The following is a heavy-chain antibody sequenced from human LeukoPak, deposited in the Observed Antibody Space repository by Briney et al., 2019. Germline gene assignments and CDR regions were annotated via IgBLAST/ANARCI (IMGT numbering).Heavy chain of an antibody. CDR3: ARLRVTYYYGSGSYSPGDYFDY. V-gene: IGHV1-18*01. Sequence: GASVKVSCKASGYTFTSYGISWVRQAPGQGLVWMGWISAYNGNTNYAQKLQGRVTMTTDTSTSTAYMELRSLRSDDTAVYYCARLRVTYYYGSGSYSPGDYFDYWGQGTLVTVSS. D-gene: IGHD3-10*01. CDR2: ISAYNGNT. J-gene: IGHJ4*02. CDR1: GYTFTSYG.